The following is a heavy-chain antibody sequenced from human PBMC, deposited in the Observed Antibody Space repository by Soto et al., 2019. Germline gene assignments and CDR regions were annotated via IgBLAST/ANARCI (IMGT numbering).Heavy chain of an antibody. CDR3: AKSVYNWNDGFFDY. CDR1: GFTFSSYG. Sequence: QVQLVESGGGVVQPGRSLRLSCAASGFTFSSYGLHWVRQAPGKGLEWVAVISYDGNNKYYADSVKGRFTISRDNSKNTLYLRMISLRAEDTAVYYCAKSVYNWNDGFFDYWGQGTLVTVSS. CDR2: ISYDGNNK. V-gene: IGHV3-30*18. J-gene: IGHJ4*02. D-gene: IGHD1-1*01.